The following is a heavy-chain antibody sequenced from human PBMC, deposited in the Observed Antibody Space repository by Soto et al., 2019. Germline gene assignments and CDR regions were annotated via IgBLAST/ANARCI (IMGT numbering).Heavy chain of an antibody. V-gene: IGHV6-1*01. D-gene: IGHD6-19*01. J-gene: IGHJ6*02. CDR1: GDSIAGNSAA. CDR3: ARLSAGTDYYYGMDV. CDR2: TYYRSKWYN. Sequence: SQTLSLTCGISGDSIAGNSAAWNWFRQSPSRGLEWLGRTYYRSKWYNDYAVSVKSRITINPDTPKNQFSLQLNSVTPEDTAVYYCARLSAGTDYYYGMDVWGQGTTVTVSS.